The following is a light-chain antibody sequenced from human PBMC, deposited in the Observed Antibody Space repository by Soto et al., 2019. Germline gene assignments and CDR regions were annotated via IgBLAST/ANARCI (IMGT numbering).Light chain of an antibody. V-gene: IGKV1-5*03. J-gene: IGKJ1*01. CDR3: QYWDDYSWT. Sequence: DIQMTQSPSTLSASVGDRVTITCRASQSITDWLAWYQQKPGKAPKFLIYKASNLEGGVPSQFSGSGSGTEFTLTISSVQPDDFATYYCQYWDDYSWTFGQGTKVEIK. CDR1: QSITDW. CDR2: KAS.